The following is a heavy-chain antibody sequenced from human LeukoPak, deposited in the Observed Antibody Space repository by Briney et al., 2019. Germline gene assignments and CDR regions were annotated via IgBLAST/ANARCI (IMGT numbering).Heavy chain of an antibody. J-gene: IGHJ4*02. D-gene: IGHD3-22*01. CDR2: ISAYNGNT. CDR3: ARRGYSSGYFGLDDY. Sequence: ASVKVSCKASGYTFTSYGISWVRQAPGQGLEWMGWISAYNGNTNYAQKLQGRVTMTTDTSTSTAYMELRSLRSDDTAVYYCARRGYSSGYFGLDDYWGQGTLVTVSS. CDR1: GYTFTSYG. V-gene: IGHV1-18*01.